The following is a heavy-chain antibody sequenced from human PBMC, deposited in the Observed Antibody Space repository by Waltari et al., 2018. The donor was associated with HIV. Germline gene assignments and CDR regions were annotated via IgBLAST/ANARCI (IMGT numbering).Heavy chain of an antibody. J-gene: IGHJ5*02. CDR2: IYYSGST. V-gene: IGHV4-59*01. CDR3: ARDQKPLYPNWFDP. CDR1: GGSISSYY. Sequence: QVHLQESGPGLVKPSETLSLTCTVSGGSISSYYWSWIRQPPGKGLEWIGYIYYSGSTNYNPSLKSRVTISVDTSKNQFSLKLSSVTAADTAVYYCARDQKPLYPNWFDPWGQGTLVTVSS.